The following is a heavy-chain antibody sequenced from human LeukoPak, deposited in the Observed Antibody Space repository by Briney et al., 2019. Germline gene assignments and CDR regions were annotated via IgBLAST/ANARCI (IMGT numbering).Heavy chain of an antibody. V-gene: IGHV4-31*03. CDR1: GGPISSGGYY. CDR3: ASEYCSSTRCGVNS. D-gene: IGHD2-2*01. CDR2: IHYSGNT. J-gene: IGHJ4*02. Sequence: SETLSLTCTVSGGPISSGGYYWSWIRQHPGKGLEWTGYIHYSGNTYYNPSLKSRVTISVDTSKNQFSLKLSSVTAADTAVYHCASEYCSSTRCGVNSWGQGTLVTVSS.